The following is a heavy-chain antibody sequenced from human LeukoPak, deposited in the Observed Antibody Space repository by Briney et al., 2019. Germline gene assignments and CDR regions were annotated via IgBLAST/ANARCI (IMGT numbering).Heavy chain of an antibody. CDR1: GYTFSSYW. D-gene: IGHD3-10*01. CDR3: ARHEFSVSGSYYMAY. CDR2: IDPADSDT. V-gene: IGHV5-51*01. Sequence: GDSLKISCKGSGYTFSSYWIGWVRQMPGKGLEWMGIIDPADSDTKYGPSFEGQVTISGDKSISTAYLQWSSLKASDTAMYYCARHEFSVSGSYYMAYWGQGTLVTVSS. J-gene: IGHJ4*02.